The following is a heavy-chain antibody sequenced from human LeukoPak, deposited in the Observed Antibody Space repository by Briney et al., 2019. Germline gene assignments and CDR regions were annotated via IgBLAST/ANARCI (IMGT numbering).Heavy chain of an antibody. Sequence: KPSETLSLTCTVSGGSVNSGSYYWNWIRQPPGKGLEWIGYIYYSGSTNYNPSLKSRVTISVDTSKNQFSLKLSSVTAADTAVYYCARDNGRSFLYSSSWYGWFDPWGQGTLVTVSS. J-gene: IGHJ5*02. CDR2: IYYSGST. V-gene: IGHV4-61*01. CDR3: ARDNGRSFLYSSSWYGWFDP. CDR1: GGSVNSGSYY. D-gene: IGHD6-13*01.